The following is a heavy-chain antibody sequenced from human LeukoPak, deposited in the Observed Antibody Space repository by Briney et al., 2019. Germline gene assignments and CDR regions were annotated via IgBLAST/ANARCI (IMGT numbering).Heavy chain of an antibody. CDR2: ISSSSSYI. Sequence: PGGSLRLSCAASGFPFSSYSMNGPRRAPGKGLEWLSSISSSSSYIYYADSVKGRFTISRDNAKNSLYLQMNSLRAEDTAVYYCARAIIRSGGRRPFDYWGQGTLVTVSS. CDR3: ARAIIRSGGRRPFDY. D-gene: IGHD2-8*02. J-gene: IGHJ4*02. V-gene: IGHV3-21*01. CDR1: GFPFSSYS.